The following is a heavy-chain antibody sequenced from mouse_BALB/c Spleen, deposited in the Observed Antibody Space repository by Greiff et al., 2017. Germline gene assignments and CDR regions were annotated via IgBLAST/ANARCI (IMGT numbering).Heavy chain of an antibody. V-gene: IGHV1-69*02. CDR1: GYTFTSYW. CDR3: TREKTKGNCIDY. CDR2: IYPSDSYT. J-gene: IGHJ2*02. D-gene: IGHD2-1*01. Sequence: QVQLQQPGAELVRPGASVKLSCKASGYTFTSYWMNWVKQRPGQGLEWIGNIYPSDSYTNYNQKFKDKATLTVNKSSSTAYMQLSSTTSEDSAVYYCTREKTKGNCIDYWGQGTSVTVSS.